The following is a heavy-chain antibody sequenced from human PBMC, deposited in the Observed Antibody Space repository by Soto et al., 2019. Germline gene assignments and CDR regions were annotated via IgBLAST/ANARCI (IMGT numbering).Heavy chain of an antibody. CDR1: GGSISSYY. Sequence: PSETLSLTCTVSGGSISSYYWSWIRQPPGKGLEWIGYIYYSGSTNYNPSLKSRVTISVDTSKNQFSLKLSSVTAADTAVYYCARDVYDFWSGYHKYFDYWGQGTLVTVSS. V-gene: IGHV4-59*12. CDR2: IYYSGST. J-gene: IGHJ4*02. CDR3: ARDVYDFWSGYHKYFDY. D-gene: IGHD3-3*01.